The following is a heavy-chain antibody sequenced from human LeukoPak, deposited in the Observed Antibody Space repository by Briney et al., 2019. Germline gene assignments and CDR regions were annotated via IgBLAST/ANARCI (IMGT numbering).Heavy chain of an antibody. Sequence: PSGSLSLSCTVSGFTISSGDLYWSCLRQRPGQGLEWSGYIYYSGSTYYNPSLKSRVTISVDTSKNQFSLKLSSVTAADTAVYYCARGITYYYDSSGYYYYYYYGMDAWGQGTTVTASS. CDR3: ARGITYYYDSSGYYYYYYYGMDA. CDR2: IYYSGST. V-gene: IGHV4-30-4*01. D-gene: IGHD3-22*01. J-gene: IGHJ6*02. CDR1: GFTISSGDLY.